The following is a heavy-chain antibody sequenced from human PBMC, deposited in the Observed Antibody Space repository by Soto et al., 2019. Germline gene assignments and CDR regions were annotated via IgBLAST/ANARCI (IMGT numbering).Heavy chain of an antibody. D-gene: IGHD3-10*01. V-gene: IGHV1-8*01. J-gene: IGHJ5*02. CDR3: ASGASMVRGVIPWFDP. CDR2: MNPNSGNT. CDR1: GYTFTSYD. Sequence: ASVKVSCKASGYTFTSYDINWVRQATGQGLEGMGWMNPNSGNTGYEQKFQGRVTMTRNNSISTAYMELSSLRSEDMAVYYCASGASMVRGVIPWFDPWGQGTLVTVS.